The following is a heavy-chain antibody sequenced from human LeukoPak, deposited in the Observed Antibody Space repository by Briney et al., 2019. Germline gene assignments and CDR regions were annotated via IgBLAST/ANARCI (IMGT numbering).Heavy chain of an antibody. J-gene: IGHJ5*02. CDR1: GFSFSRYD. Sequence: PGGSLRLSCEASGFSFSRYDMNWVRQAPGKGLEWVAVISSDEINEYYADSVKGRFTISRDNSKNTLYLQINSLRGEDTAVYYCAKGESITRAWFDPWGQGALVTVSS. V-gene: IGHV3-30*18. D-gene: IGHD5-24*01. CDR3: AKGESITRAWFDP. CDR2: ISSDEINE.